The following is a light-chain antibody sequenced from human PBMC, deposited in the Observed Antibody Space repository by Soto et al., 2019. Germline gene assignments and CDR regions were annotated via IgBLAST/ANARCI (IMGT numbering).Light chain of an antibody. Sequence: DIQMTLSPSSLSASVGDSVTITCRASQSITYYLNWYQQKPGTAPNLLIYAASTLQSGVPSRFSGSGSGTEFTLTIRSLQPEDFATYYCQQSYNTPLTLGGGTKVEIK. CDR3: QQSYNTPLT. CDR1: QSITYY. CDR2: AAS. V-gene: IGKV1-39*01. J-gene: IGKJ4*01.